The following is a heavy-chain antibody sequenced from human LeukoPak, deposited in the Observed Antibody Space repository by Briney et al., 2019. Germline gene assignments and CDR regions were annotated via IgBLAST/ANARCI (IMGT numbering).Heavy chain of an antibody. Sequence: PSETLSLTCAVSGGSISSSNWWSWVRQPPGKGLEWIGEIYHSGSTNYNPSLKSRVTISVDKSKNQFSLKLSSVTAADTAVYYCARGVDYGDEYFDYWGQGTLDTVSS. CDR2: IYHSGST. V-gene: IGHV4-4*02. CDR3: ARGVDYGDEYFDY. CDR1: GGSISSSNW. D-gene: IGHD4-17*01. J-gene: IGHJ4*02.